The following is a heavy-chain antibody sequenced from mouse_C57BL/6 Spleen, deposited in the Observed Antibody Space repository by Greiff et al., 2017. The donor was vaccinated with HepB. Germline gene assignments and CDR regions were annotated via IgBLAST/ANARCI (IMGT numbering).Heavy chain of an antibody. J-gene: IGHJ1*03. V-gene: IGHV3-6*01. D-gene: IGHD1-1*01. CDR1: GYSITSGYY. CDR3: ASPITTVVATDFDV. CDR2: ISYDGSN. Sequence: EVKLLESGPGLVKPSQSLSLTCSVTGYSITSGYYWNWIRQFPGNKLEWMGYISYDGSNNYNPSLKNRISITRDTSKNQFFLKLNSVTTEDTATYYCASPITTVVATDFDVWGTGTTVTVSS.